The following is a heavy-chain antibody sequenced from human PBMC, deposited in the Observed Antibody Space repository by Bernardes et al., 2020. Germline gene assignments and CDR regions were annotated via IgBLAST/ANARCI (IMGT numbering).Heavy chain of an antibody. CDR2: VSDSGGST. J-gene: IGHJ4*02. CDR1: GFTFSNYA. CDR3: AKDSREYYYNSFDY. V-gene: IGHV3-23*01. Sequence: GGSLRLSCAASGFTFSNYAMAWVRQAPGQGLEWVSVVSDSGGSTHYADSVKGRFTISRDNFKSTLYLQMNSLRAEDTAIYYCAKDSREYYYNSFDYWGQGTLVTVSS. D-gene: IGHD3-10*01.